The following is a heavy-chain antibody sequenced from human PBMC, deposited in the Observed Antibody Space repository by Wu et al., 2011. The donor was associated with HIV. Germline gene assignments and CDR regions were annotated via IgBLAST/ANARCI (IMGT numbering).Heavy chain of an antibody. Sequence: VQLVQSGAEVKKSGESLKISCKGSGYSFTDYWIGWVRQMPGKGLEWMGIIYPRDSATRYSPSFQGQVTISADKSISTAYLQWSSLKASDTAMYYCARLRVIRTRADAFDIWGQGTMVTVSS. D-gene: IGHD2-2*01. CDR2: IYPRDSAT. CDR1: GYSFTDYW. CDR3: ARLRVIRTRADAFDI. V-gene: IGHV5-51*03. J-gene: IGHJ3*02.